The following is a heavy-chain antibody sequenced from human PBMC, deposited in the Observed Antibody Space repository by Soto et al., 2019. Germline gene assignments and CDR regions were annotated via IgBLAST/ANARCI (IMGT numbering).Heavy chain of an antibody. CDR2: IYWDDDK. Sequence: QITLKESGPTLVKPTQTLTLTCTFSGFSLSTSGVGVGWIRQPPGKALEWLALIYWDDDKRYSPSLKSRLTITKDTSKNQVVLTMTNMDPVDTATYYCAHSVGPTAGIAVAAEPDYFDYWGQGTLVTVSS. J-gene: IGHJ4*02. V-gene: IGHV2-5*02. D-gene: IGHD6-19*01. CDR3: AHSVGPTAGIAVAAEPDYFDY. CDR1: GFSLSTSGVG.